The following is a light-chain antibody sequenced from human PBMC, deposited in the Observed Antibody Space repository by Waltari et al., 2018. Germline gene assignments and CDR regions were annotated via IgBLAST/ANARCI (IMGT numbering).Light chain of an antibody. V-gene: IGKV3-20*01. CDR3: QQYDRSPWT. J-gene: IGKJ1*01. CDR2: GAS. CDR1: LRVSEGY. Sequence: VLTHSPGTLSLSPGEIAALACGSSLRVSEGYLAWYQQKPGQAPRLLIYGASTRATGIPDRFSGSGSGTDFTLTISRLEPEDFAVYYCQQYDRSPWTFGQGTKLEIK.